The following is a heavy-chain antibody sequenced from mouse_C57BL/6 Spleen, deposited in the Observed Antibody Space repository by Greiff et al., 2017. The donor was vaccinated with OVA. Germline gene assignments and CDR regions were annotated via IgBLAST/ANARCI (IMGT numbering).Heavy chain of an antibody. CDR2: IRYSGST. J-gene: IGHJ4*01. CDR1: GYSITSGYD. V-gene: IGHV3-1*01. CDR3: ARGGDGYYDAMDY. Sequence: VQLKESGPGMVKPSQSLSLTCTVTGYSITSGYDWHWIRHFPGNKLEWMGYIRYSGSTNYNPSLKSRISITHDTSKNHFFLKLNSVTTEDTATYYCARGGDGYYDAMDYWGQGTSVTVSS. D-gene: IGHD2-3*01.